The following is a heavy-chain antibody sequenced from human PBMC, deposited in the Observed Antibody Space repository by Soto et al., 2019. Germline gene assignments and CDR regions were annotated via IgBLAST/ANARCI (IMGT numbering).Heavy chain of an antibody. CDR1: GFTFSSYG. Sequence: SVGSLRLSCAASGFTFSSYGMHWVRQAPGKGLEWVAVISYDGSNKYYADSVKGRFTISRDNSKNTLYLQMNSLRAEDTAVYYCAKDGITIFGVASYYFDYWGQGTLVTVSS. CDR3: AKDGITIFGVASYYFDY. CDR2: ISYDGSNK. J-gene: IGHJ4*02. V-gene: IGHV3-30*18. D-gene: IGHD3-3*01.